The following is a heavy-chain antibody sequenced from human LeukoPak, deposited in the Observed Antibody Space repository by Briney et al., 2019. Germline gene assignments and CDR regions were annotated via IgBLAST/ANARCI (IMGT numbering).Heavy chain of an antibody. CDR2: IYYSGST. Sequence: SETLSLTCTVSGGSISSYYWSWIRQPPGKGLEWIGYIYYSGSTNYNPSLKSRVTISVDTSKNQFSLKLSSVTAADTAVYYCARAIGYSSSWLGSNWYFDLWGRGTLVTVSS. J-gene: IGHJ2*01. D-gene: IGHD6-13*01. V-gene: IGHV4-59*01. CDR3: ARAIGYSSSWLGSNWYFDL. CDR1: GGSISSYY.